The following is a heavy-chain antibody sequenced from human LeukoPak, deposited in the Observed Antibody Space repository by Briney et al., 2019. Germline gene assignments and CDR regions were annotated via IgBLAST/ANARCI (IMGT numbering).Heavy chain of an antibody. J-gene: IGHJ4*02. CDR2: ISSSSGPI. Sequence: GGSLRLSCAASGFTFSSHSMNWVRQAPGKGLEGVSYISSSSGPIYYADSGKGRFTIARDNAKNSLYLQMNRLRAEDTAVYFCARGWYSTSLTWFDYWGQGTLVTVSS. CDR1: GFTFSSHS. CDR3: ARGWYSTSLTWFDY. D-gene: IGHD2-2*01. V-gene: IGHV3-48*01.